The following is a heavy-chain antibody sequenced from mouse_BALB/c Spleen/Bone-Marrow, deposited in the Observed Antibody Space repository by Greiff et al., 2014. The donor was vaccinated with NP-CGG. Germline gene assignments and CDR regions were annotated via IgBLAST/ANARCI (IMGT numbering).Heavy chain of an antibody. Sequence: QVQLQQSGAEPMKPGASVKISCKATGYTFSSYWIEWVKQRPGHGLEWIGEILPGSGXXXYNEKFKGKATFTADTSSNTAYMQLSSLASEDSAVYYCARNLYYFDYWGQGTTLTVSS. J-gene: IGHJ2*01. V-gene: IGHV1-9*01. CDR2: ILPGSGXX. CDR3: ARNLYYFDY. CDR1: GYTFSSYW.